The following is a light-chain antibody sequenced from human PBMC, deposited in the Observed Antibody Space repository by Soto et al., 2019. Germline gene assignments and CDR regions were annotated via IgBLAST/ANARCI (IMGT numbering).Light chain of an antibody. CDR2: GNN. Sequence: QSVLTQPPSASGTPGQRVTISCSGSSSNIGNNNVNWYQQLPGTAPKLLIYGNNQRPSGVPDRISGSKSGTSASLAISGLQSEDEADYYCAAWDDSLNGVVFGVGTKLTVL. V-gene: IGLV1-44*01. CDR1: SSNIGNNN. CDR3: AAWDDSLNGVV. J-gene: IGLJ2*01.